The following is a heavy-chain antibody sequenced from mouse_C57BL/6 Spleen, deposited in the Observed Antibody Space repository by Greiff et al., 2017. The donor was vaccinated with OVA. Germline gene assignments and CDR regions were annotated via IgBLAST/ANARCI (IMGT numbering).Heavy chain of an antibody. CDR1: GFSLTSYG. CDR2: IWRGGST. CDR3: AKNYGNTPYYYAMDD. J-gene: IGHJ4*01. D-gene: IGHD2-1*01. V-gene: IGHV2-5*01. Sequence: VQLQQSGPGLVQPSQSLSITCTVSGFSLTSYGVHWVRQSPGKGLEWLGVIWRGGSTDYNAAFMSRLSITKDNSKSQVFFKMNSLQADDTAIYYCAKNYGNTPYYYAMDDWGQGTSVTVSS.